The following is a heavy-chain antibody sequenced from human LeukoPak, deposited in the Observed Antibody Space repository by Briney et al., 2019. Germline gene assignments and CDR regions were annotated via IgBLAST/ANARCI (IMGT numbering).Heavy chain of an antibody. CDR2: IYYSGST. V-gene: IGHV4-59*01. Sequence: SETLSLTCTVSGGSINNYYWNWIRQPPGRGLEWIGYIYYSGSTNYNPSLKSRVTISLDTSKNQFSLRLSSVTAADTAVYYCASHYYDTSGQGYWGQGTLVTVSS. J-gene: IGHJ4*02. D-gene: IGHD3-22*01. CDR1: GGSINNYY. CDR3: ASHYYDTSGQGY.